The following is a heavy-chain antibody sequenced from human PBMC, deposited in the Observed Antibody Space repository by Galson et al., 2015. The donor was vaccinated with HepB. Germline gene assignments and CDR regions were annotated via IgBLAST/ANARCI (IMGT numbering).Heavy chain of an antibody. CDR3: ARQLVIGSGSTGY. CDR1: GFTFFQCA. J-gene: IGHJ4*02. CDR2: ISSDASYK. V-gene: IGHV3-30-3*02. D-gene: IGHD1-1*01. Sequence: SLRLSCAASGFTFFQCAMHWVRQAPGKGLEWVSFISSDASYKHYVDSVKGRFIVSRDNSNNTLYLQMNSLRADDTAVYYCARQLVIGSGSTGYWGQGTLVTVSS.